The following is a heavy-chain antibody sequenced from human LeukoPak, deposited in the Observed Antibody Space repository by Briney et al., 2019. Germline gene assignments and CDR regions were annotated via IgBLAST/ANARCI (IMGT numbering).Heavy chain of an antibody. D-gene: IGHD3-22*01. CDR1: GVSISSGNYY. CDR2: IYYSGTT. Sequence: NPSETLSLTCTVSGVSISSGNYYWSWIRQHPGKGLEWIGYIYYSGTTFYNPSLKSRVTISIDTSKNQFSLKLTSVTAADTAVYYCARADYYGSSAYPYWGQGTLVTVSS. CDR3: ARADYYGSSAYPY. V-gene: IGHV4-31*03. J-gene: IGHJ4*02.